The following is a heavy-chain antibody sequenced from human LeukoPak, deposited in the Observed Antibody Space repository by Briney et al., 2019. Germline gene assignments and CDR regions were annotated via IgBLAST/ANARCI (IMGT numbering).Heavy chain of an antibody. CDR1: GFTVSSNY. J-gene: IGHJ4*02. CDR2: IYTGGNT. Sequence: PGGSLRLSCAASGFTVSSNYMTWVRQAPGKGLEWVSVIYTGGNTDYADSVKGRFTISRDNSKNTLYLQMNSRRAEDTAVYYCARGRPPYYFDYWGQGTLVTVSS. CDR3: ARGRPPYYFDY. D-gene: IGHD1-26*01. V-gene: IGHV3-66*02.